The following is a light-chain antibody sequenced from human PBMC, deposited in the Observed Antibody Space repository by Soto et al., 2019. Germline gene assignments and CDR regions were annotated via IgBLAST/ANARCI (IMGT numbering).Light chain of an antibody. V-gene: IGLV2-14*01. Sequence: QSALTQPASVSGSPGQSITISCTGTSSDFGGYNYVSWYQQHPGKAPKLMIYDVSNRPSGVSNRFSGSKSGNTASLTISGLQAGDEADYYCSSYTSSSTPYVFGTGTKVTVL. CDR3: SSYTSSSTPYV. CDR2: DVS. CDR1: SSDFGGYNY. J-gene: IGLJ1*01.